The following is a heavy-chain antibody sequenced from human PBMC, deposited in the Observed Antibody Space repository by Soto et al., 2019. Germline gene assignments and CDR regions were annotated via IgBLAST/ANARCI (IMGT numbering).Heavy chain of an antibody. J-gene: IGHJ6*02. D-gene: IGHD3-22*01. CDR2: ISGSGGST. V-gene: IGHV3-23*01. Sequence: GGSLRLSCAASGFTFSSYAMSWVRQTPGKGLEGVSAISGSGGSTYYADSVKGRFTISRDNSKNTLYLQMNSLRAEDTAVYYCAKVVYYYDSSGYYFFYYYYGMDVWGQGTTVTVSS. CDR3: AKVVYYYDSSGYYFFYYYYGMDV. CDR1: GFTFSSYA.